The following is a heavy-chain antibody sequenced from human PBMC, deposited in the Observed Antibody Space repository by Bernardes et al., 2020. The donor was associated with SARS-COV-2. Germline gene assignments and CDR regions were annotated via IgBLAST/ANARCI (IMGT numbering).Heavy chain of an antibody. D-gene: IGHD2-2*01. V-gene: IGHV3-74*03. J-gene: IGHJ4*02. CDR3: AGTSTTCCDY. Sequence: GGSLRLSCAASEITFSSYWMHWVRQAPGKGLIWVSRISAEGTGITYADSVKGRFTISRDNAKNTLYLQMNSLRVEDTGVYYCAGTSTTCCDYWGQGTLVTVSA. CDR2: ISAEGTGI. CDR1: EITFSSYW.